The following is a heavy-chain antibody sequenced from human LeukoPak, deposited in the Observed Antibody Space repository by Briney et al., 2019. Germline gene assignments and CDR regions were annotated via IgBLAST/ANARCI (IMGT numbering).Heavy chain of an antibody. CDR1: GFAFSSYG. J-gene: IGHJ4*02. V-gene: IGHV3-30*02. D-gene: IGHD3-10*01. CDR3: AKDNAYYYADY. CDR2: IGYDGRNK. Sequence: GSLRLSCAASGFAFSSYGIHWVRPARLKGLEWVTFIGYDGRNKYYADSVKGRFTISRDNSKNTLYLQMNSLRAEDTAVYYCAKDNAYYYADYWGQGTLVTVSS.